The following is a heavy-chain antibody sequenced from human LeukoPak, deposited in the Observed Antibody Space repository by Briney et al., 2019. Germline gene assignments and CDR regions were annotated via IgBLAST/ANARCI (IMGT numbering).Heavy chain of an antibody. V-gene: IGHV3-7*01. CDR2: INQDGSEK. J-gene: IGHJ4*02. CDR3: AREHSSSNDLDWLPIPPDY. Sequence: GGSLRLSCAAPGFTFSSFWMSWVRQVPGKGLEWLANINQDGSEKYSVDSVKGRFTISRDYAKNSLYLQLNSLRAEDTAVYYCAREHSSSNDLDWLPIPPDYWGPGTLVTVSS. CDR1: GFTFSSFW. D-gene: IGHD3-9*01.